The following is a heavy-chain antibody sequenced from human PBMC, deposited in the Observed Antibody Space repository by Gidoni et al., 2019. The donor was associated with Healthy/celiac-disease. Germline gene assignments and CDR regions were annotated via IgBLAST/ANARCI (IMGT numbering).Heavy chain of an antibody. D-gene: IGHD4-4*01. CDR2: INAGNGNT. CDR3: AREGDYSNFGMDV. V-gene: IGHV1-3*01. CDR1: GYTITSYA. J-gene: IGHJ6*02. Sequence: QVQLVQSGAEVKKPGASVKVSCQASGYTITSYAMHWVRQAPGQRLEWMGWINAGNGNTEYSQKFQGRVTITRDTSASTAYMELSSLRSEDTAVYYCAREGDYSNFGMDVWGQGTTVTVSS.